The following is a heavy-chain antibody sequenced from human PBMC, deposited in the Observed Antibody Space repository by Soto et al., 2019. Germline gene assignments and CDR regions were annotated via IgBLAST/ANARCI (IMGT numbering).Heavy chain of an antibody. J-gene: IGHJ3*02. Sequence: GGSLRLSCAASGFTFSSYAMSWVRQAPGKGLEWVSAISGSGGSTYYADSVKGRFTISRDNSKNTLYLQMNSLRAEDTAVYYCAKDLVVVPAAPIFHDAIDIWGQGTMVTVSS. V-gene: IGHV3-23*01. D-gene: IGHD2-2*01. CDR2: ISGSGGST. CDR1: GFTFSSYA. CDR3: AKDLVVVPAAPIFHDAIDI.